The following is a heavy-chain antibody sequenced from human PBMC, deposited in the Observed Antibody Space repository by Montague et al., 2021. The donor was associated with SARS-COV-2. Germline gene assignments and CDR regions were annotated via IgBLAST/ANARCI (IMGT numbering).Heavy chain of an antibody. CDR3: VRTLWFGDSDYYFDS. V-gene: IGHV3-74*01. D-gene: IGHD3-10*01. Sequence: SLRLSCAASGFTFSSYWMHWVRQAPGRGLVWVSLITPDGTSTHYADSXXGRFIISRDNAKNTLSLEMTNLRVDDTAIYYCVRTLWFGDSDYYFDSWGQGTLVTVSS. CDR1: GFTFSSYW. J-gene: IGHJ4*02. CDR2: ITPDGTST.